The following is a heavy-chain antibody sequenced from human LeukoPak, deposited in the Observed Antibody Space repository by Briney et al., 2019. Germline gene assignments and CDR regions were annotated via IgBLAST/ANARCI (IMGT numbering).Heavy chain of an antibody. V-gene: IGHV3-23*01. CDR3: ASRQYDILTGYDGALDI. CDR1: RFTFSTFA. D-gene: IGHD3-9*01. J-gene: IGHJ3*02. Sequence: GGSLRLSCAASRFTFSTFAMSWVRQAPGKGLEWVSIISASGGSTYYADSVKGRFTISRDNSKNTLYLQMNSLRAEDTAVYYCASRQYDILTGYDGALDIWGQGTMVTVSS. CDR2: ISASGGST.